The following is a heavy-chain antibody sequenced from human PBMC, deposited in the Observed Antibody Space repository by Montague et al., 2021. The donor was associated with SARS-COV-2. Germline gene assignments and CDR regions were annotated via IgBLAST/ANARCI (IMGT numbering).Heavy chain of an antibody. CDR1: GFTFSSYA. J-gene: IGHJ3*02. CDR2: ISYDGSNK. D-gene: IGHD3-16*02. CDR3: ARGRGVITFGGVIGYDAFDI. V-gene: IGHV3-30-3*01. Sequence: SLRLSCAAFGFTFSSYAMHWVRQAPGKGLEWVAVISYDGSNKYYADSVKGRFTISRDNSKNTLYLQMNSLRAEDTAVYYCARGRGVITFGGVIGYDAFDIWGQGTMVTVSS.